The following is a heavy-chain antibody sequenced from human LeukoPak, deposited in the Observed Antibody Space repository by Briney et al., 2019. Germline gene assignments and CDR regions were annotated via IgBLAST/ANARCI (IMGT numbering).Heavy chain of an antibody. CDR3: ARDNFAWYGIDY. CDR2: ISSTSGYI. D-gene: IGHD3-9*01. Sequence: KAGGSLRLSCAASGFTFSSYAMSWVRQAPGKGLEWVSSISSTSGYIYYADSVKGRFTISRDNAKNSLYLQMNSLRAEDTAVYYCARDNFAWYGIDYWGQGTLVTVSS. CDR1: GFTFSSYA. J-gene: IGHJ4*02. V-gene: IGHV3-21*06.